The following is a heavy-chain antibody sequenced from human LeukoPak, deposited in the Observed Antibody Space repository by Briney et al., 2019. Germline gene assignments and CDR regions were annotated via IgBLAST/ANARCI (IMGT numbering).Heavy chain of an antibody. V-gene: IGHV3-23*01. J-gene: IGHJ4*02. CDR1: GVTFSDYA. D-gene: IGHD5-18*01. CDR3: AKDIAQGYTLGSIEQDY. CDR2: ISESGDGT. Sequence: PGGSLRLSCAASGVTFSDYAMSWVRQAPGKGLEWVSAISESGDGTYYADSMKGRYTISRDNAKNTLYLQINSLRAEDTAIYYCAKDIAQGYTLGSIEQDYWGQGTLVTVSS.